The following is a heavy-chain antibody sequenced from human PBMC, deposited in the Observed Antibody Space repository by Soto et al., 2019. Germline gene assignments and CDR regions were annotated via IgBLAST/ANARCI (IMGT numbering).Heavy chain of an antibody. V-gene: IGHV4-39*01. CDR3: ARTPTASLDAFAI. J-gene: IGHJ3*02. Sequence: AETLCLTCTVSGGSISSSRYYWGWIRQPPGKGLEWIGSIFYSGSTYHNPSLKSRVTISVDTSKNQFSLKLSSVTAADTAVYYCARTPTASLDAFAIWGQGTMVTVSS. CDR1: GGSISSSRYY. CDR2: IFYSGST.